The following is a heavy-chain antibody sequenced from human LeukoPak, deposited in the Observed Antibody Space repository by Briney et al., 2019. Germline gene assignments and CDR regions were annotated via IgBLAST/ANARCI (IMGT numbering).Heavy chain of an antibody. D-gene: IGHD3-22*01. CDR1: GGSISSYY. V-gene: IGHV4-59*01. J-gene: IGHJ3*02. CDR3: AREYESSGYYSASDAFDI. CDR2: IYYSGST. Sequence: SETLSLTCTVSGGSISSYYWSWIRQPPGKGLEWIGYIYYSGSTNYNPSLKSRVTISVDTSKNQFSLKLSSVTAADTAVYYRAREYESSGYYSASDAFDIWGQGTMVTVSS.